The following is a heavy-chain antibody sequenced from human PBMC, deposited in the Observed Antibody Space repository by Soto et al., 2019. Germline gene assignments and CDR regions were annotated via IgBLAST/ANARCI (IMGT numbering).Heavy chain of an antibody. CDR3: ARDLGAEQQLTNWFDP. Sequence: PSETLSLTCTVSGGSISSYYWSWIRQPPGKGLEWIGYIYYSGSTNYNPSLKSRVTISVDTSKNQFSLKLSSVTAADTAVYYCARDLGAEQQLTNWFDPWGQGTLVTVSS. CDR1: GGSISSYY. V-gene: IGHV4-59*01. D-gene: IGHD6-13*01. CDR2: IYYSGST. J-gene: IGHJ5*02.